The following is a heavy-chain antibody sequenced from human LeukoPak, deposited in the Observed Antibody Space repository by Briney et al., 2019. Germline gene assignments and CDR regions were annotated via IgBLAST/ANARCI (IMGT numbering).Heavy chain of an antibody. CDR2: NNPNSGGT. D-gene: IGHD2-15*01. CDR1: GYTFTGYY. J-gene: IGHJ5*02. CDR3: AREVVVVAATDLDAVVGWFDP. V-gene: IGHV1-2*02. Sequence: ASVKVSCKASGYTFTGYYMHWVRQAPGQGLEWMGWNNPNSGGTNYAQKFQGRVTMTRDTSISTAYMELSRLRSDDTAVYYCAREVVVVAATDLDAVVGWFDPWGQGTLVTVSS.